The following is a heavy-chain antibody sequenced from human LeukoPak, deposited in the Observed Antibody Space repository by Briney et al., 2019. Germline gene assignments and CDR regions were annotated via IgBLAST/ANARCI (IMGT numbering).Heavy chain of an antibody. CDR3: AKGSGFDP. J-gene: IGHJ5*02. Sequence: PGGSLRLSCAASGFTFSSYAMHWVRQAPGKGLEWVAFISYDGSNKYYADSVEGRFTISRDNSKNTLYLQMNSLRAEDTAVYYCAKGSGFDPWGQGTLVTVSS. CDR1: GFTFSSYA. V-gene: IGHV3-30-3*01. CDR2: ISYDGSNK.